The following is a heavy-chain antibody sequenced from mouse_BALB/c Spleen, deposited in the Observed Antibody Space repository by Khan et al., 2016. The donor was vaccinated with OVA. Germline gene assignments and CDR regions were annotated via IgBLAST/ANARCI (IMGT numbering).Heavy chain of an antibody. V-gene: IGHV3-2*02. Sequence: EVQLVESGPGLVKPSQSLSLTCTVTVYSITSGYAWNWIRQFPGNKLEWMGYISYSGVTSYTPSLKSRISITRDTSKNQFFLQLNSVTTEDTATYYCARGNYYGYYFDYWGQGTTLTVSS. D-gene: IGHD1-1*01. CDR1: VYSITSGYA. J-gene: IGHJ2*01. CDR2: ISYSGVT. CDR3: ARGNYYGYYFDY.